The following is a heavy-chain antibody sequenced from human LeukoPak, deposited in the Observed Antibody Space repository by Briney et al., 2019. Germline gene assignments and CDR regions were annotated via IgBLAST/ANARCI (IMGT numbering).Heavy chain of an antibody. CDR3: TRAEYSSGYYYFDY. CDR2: IRSKGYGGTP. J-gene: IGHJ4*02. Sequence: PGGSLRLSCSASGFTSGDYAINWVRQAPGKGLEWVTFIRSKGYGGTPEYAASVKGRFAISRDDSKSIAYLQMDSLKTEDTAVYYCTRAEYSSGYYYFDYWGQGTLVTVSS. D-gene: IGHD3-22*01. V-gene: IGHV3-49*04. CDR1: GFTSGDYA.